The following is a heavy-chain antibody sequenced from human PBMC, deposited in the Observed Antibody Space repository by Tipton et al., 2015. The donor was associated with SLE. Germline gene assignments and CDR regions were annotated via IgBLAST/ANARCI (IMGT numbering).Heavy chain of an antibody. Sequence: TLSLTCTVSGGSVSSGSYYWSWIRQPPGKGLEWIGYIYYSGSTNYNPSLKSRVTISVDTSKNQFSLKLSPVTAADTAVYYCARVPGGYDRLRGRNFDYWGQETLVTVSS. D-gene: IGHD5-12*01. V-gene: IGHV4-61*01. CDR3: ARVPGGYDRLRGRNFDY. CDR1: GGSVSSGSYY. CDR2: IYYSGST. J-gene: IGHJ4*02.